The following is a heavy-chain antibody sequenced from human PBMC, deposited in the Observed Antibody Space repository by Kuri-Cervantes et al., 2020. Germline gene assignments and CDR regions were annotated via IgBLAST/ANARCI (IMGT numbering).Heavy chain of an antibody. CDR3: AHMATRPEWFGELLFYYYYGMDV. Sequence: SGPTLVKPTETLTLTCTVSGFSLSNARMGVSWIRQPPGKALEWLAHIFSNDEKSYSTSLKSRLTISKDTSKSQVVLTMTNMDPVDTATYYCAHMATRPEWFGELLFYYYYGMDVWGQGTTVTVSS. CDR1: GFSLSNARMG. J-gene: IGHJ6*02. V-gene: IGHV2-26*01. CDR2: IFSNDEK. D-gene: IGHD3-10*01.